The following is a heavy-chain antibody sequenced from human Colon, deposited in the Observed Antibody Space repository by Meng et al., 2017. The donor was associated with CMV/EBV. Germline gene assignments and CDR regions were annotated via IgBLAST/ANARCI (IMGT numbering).Heavy chain of an antibody. CDR2: ASGSGVNT. J-gene: IGHJ1*01. D-gene: IGHD3-3*01. V-gene: IGHV3-23*01. CDR3: TKGREYSDFWSGQEF. Sequence: GESLKISCAASGFTFNNYAMSWVRQAPGKGLEWVASASGSGVNTFYADSVKGRFTISRENSKNTLYLQMHSLRVEDTAIYYCTKGREYSDFWSGQEFWGQGTLVTVSS. CDR1: GFTFNNYA.